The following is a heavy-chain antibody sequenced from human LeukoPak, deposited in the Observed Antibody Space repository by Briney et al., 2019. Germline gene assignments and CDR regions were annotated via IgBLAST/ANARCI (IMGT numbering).Heavy chain of an antibody. CDR1: GYTFTSYY. Sequence: GASVKVSCKASGYTFTSYYMHWVRQAPGQGLEWMGIINPSGGSTSYAQKFQGRVTMTRDMSTSTAYMELSSLRSEDTAVYYCARGPFHDYGDYVWGGAGPYYFDYWGQGTLVTVSS. V-gene: IGHV1-46*01. D-gene: IGHD4-17*01. J-gene: IGHJ4*02. CDR2: INPSGGST. CDR3: ARGPFHDYGDYVWGGAGPYYFDY.